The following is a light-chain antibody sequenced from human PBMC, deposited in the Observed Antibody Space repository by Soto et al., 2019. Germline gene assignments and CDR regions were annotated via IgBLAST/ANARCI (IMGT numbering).Light chain of an antibody. J-gene: IGKJ5*01. CDR2: DTS. CDR3: QQYNNWPPIT. CDR1: QSVGST. V-gene: IGKV3-15*01. Sequence: EIVMTQSPATLSVSPGERATLSCWASQSVGSTLNWYQQRPGQAPRLLIYDTSIRATGIPARFSGSGSGTEFTLTISSLQSEDFAVYYCQQYNNWPPITFGQGTRLEIK.